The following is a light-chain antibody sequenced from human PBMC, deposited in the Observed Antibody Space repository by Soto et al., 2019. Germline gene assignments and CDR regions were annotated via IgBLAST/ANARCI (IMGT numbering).Light chain of an antibody. Sequence: EIVLTQSPATLSLSPGERATLSCRASQSVSSYLAWYQQKPGQAPRLLIHDASNRATGIPARFSGSGSGTDFTLTISSLEPEDFAVYYCQQRSSWPRAFXQGTKVDIK. CDR3: QQRSSWPRA. CDR1: QSVSSY. CDR2: DAS. J-gene: IGKJ1*01. V-gene: IGKV3-11*01.